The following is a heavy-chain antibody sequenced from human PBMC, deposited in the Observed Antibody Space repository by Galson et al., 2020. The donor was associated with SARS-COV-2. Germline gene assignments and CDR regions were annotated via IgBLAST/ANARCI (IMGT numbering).Heavy chain of an antibody. V-gene: IGHV3-53*01. J-gene: IGHJ3*02. Sequence: GGSLRLSCAASGFTVSSNYMSWVRQAPGKGLEWVSVIYSGGSTYYADSVKGRFTISRDNSKNTLYLQMNSLRAEDTAVYYCARARREYDSSGYYSISAFDIWGQGTMVTVSS. D-gene: IGHD3-22*01. CDR3: ARARREYDSSGYYSISAFDI. CDR1: GFTVSSNY. CDR2: IYSGGST.